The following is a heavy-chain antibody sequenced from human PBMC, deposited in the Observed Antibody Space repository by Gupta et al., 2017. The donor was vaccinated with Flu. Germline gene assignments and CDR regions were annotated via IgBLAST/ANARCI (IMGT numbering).Heavy chain of an antibody. V-gene: IGHV3-23*01. CDR2: ISGSAGST. J-gene: IGHJ4*02. D-gene: IGHD4-17*01. CDR3: AKHTVTNYFDS. Sequence: WVRQAPGKGLEWVSAISGSAGSTYYADSVKGRFTISRDNSKGKLYLQLNSLRAEDTAVYYCAKHTVTNYFDSWGQGTLVTVSS.